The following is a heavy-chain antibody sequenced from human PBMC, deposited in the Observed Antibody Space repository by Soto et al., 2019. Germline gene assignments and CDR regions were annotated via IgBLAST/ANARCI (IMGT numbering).Heavy chain of an antibody. CDR3: ARAHPTPGGDPDGFDP. CDR1: GGSISSGDYY. CDR2: IYYSGST. J-gene: IGHJ5*02. Sequence: SETLSLTCTVSGGSISSGDYYWSWIRQPPGKGLEWIGYIYYSGSTNYNPSLKSRVTISVDTSKNQFSLKLSSVTAADTAVYYCARAHPTPGGDPDGFDPWGQGTLVTVSS. V-gene: IGHV4-61*08. D-gene: IGHD2-21*02.